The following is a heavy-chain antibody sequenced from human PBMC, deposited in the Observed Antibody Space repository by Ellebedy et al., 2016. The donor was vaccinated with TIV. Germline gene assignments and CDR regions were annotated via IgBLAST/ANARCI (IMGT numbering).Heavy chain of an antibody. J-gene: IGHJ4*02. V-gene: IGHV3-23*01. CDR1: GFTFRNYA. CDR3: ARFPSIAARGY. Sequence: GESLKISCAASGFTFRNYAMSWVRQAPGKGLEWVSSISGSGGNSYHGDSVKGRFTISRDNSKNTLYLQMNSLRAEDTAFYYCARFPSIAARGYWGRGTLVTVSS. D-gene: IGHD6-6*01. CDR2: ISGSGGNS.